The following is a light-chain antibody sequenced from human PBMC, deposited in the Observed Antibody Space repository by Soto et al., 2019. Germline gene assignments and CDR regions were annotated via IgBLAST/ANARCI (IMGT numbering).Light chain of an antibody. CDR2: GAS. V-gene: IGKV3-20*01. CDR3: QQYGSSPPIT. Sequence: EILLTQSRATPSLSPGERATIYCXHXQSVSSSYLAWYQQKPGQAPRLXXYGASSRATGIPDRFSGSGSGTDFTLTISRLEPEDFAVYYCQQYGSSPPITFGQGTRLEIK. J-gene: IGKJ5*01. CDR1: QSVSSSY.